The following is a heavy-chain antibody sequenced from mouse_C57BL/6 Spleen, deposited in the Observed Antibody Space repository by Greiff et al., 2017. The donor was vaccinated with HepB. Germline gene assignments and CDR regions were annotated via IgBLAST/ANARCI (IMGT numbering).Heavy chain of an antibody. V-gene: IGHV1-69*01. CDR2: IDPSDSYT. J-gene: IGHJ2*01. D-gene: IGHD3-2*02. CDR1: GYTFTSYW. CDR3: AVRQPRLDY. Sequence: QVQLQQPGAELVMPGASVKLSCKASGYTFTSYWMHWVKQRPGQGLEWIGEIDPSDSYTNYNQKFKGKSTLTVDKSSSTAYMQLSSLTSEDSAVYYCAVRQPRLDYWGQGTTLTVSS.